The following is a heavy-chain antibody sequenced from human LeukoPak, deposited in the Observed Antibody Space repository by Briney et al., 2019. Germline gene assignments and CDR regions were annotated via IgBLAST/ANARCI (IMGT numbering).Heavy chain of an antibody. J-gene: IGHJ4*02. CDR3: AREGYSGYDCDY. CDR1: GFXFSSYA. V-gene: IGHV3-23*01. D-gene: IGHD5-12*01. Sequence: GGSLRLSCAASGFXFSSYAMSWVRQAPGKGLEWVSGISGSGGSTYYADSVKGRFTISRDNSKNSLYLQMNSLRGEDTAVYYCAREGYSGYDCDYWGQGTLVTVSS. CDR2: ISGSGGST.